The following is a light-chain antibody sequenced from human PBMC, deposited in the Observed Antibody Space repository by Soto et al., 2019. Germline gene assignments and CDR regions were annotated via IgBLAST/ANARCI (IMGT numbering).Light chain of an antibody. J-gene: IGKJ1*01. CDR3: HQYDSYPRT. CDR2: WAS. Sequence: IQMTHSPSTLSASLGDRVTMTCRASQSLDRDYLAWYQQKTGKAPKLLIYWASTVESGVPSRFSGGGSGTAFSLTINSLQSDEFATYYYHQYDSYPRTFGKGTKVDI. V-gene: IGKV1-5*03. CDR1: QSLDRDY.